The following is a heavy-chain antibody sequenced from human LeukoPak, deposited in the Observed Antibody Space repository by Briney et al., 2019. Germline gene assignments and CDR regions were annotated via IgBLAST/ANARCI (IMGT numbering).Heavy chain of an antibody. CDR3: TDPDWG. J-gene: IGHJ3*01. D-gene: IGHD3/OR15-3a*01. V-gene: IGHV3-48*01. CDR2: IMRDSSTI. Sequence: PGGSLRLSCAASGFTFSSYSMNWVRQAPGKGLEWVSYIMRDSSTIYYADSVKGRFTVSRDNAKNSLYLQMDSLRGDDTALYYCTDPDWGWGQGTMVTVSS. CDR1: GFTFSSYS.